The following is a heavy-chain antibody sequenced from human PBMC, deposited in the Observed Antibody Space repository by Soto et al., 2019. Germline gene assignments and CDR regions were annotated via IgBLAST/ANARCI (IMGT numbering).Heavy chain of an antibody. D-gene: IGHD1-26*01. V-gene: IGHV3-11*01. CDR3: ARGGGNSPAPVDY. CDR2: ISSSGSTI. CDR1: GFTFSDYY. J-gene: IGHJ4*02. Sequence: QVQLVESGGGLVKPGGSLRLSCAASGFTFSDYYMSWIRQAPGKGLEWISDISSSGSTIYYADSVKGRFTISRDNAKNSLSLQINSLRAEDTDVYFCARGGGNSPAPVDYWGQGTLVTVSS.